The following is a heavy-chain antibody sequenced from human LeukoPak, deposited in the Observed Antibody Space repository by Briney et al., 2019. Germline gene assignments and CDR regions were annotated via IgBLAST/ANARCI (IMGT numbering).Heavy chain of an antibody. D-gene: IGHD6-13*01. J-gene: IGHJ6*02. Sequence: SETLPLTCAVYGGSFSGYYWSWIRQPPGKGLEWFGEINHSGSTNYNPSLKSRVTISVDTSKNQFSLTLISVTAADAAGYFCGRAPGLTGYSSSWYLYYYYGMDVWGQGTTVTVSS. CDR3: GRAPGLTGYSSSWYLYYYYGMDV. CDR1: GGSFSGYY. V-gene: IGHV4-34*01. CDR2: INHSGST.